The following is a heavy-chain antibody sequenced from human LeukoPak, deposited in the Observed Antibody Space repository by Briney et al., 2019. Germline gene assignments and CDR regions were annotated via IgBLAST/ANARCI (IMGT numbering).Heavy chain of an antibody. V-gene: IGHV3-21*01. Sequence: SCAASGFTFSSYSMNWVRQAPGKGLEWASSISSSSSYIYYADSVKGRFTISRDNAKNSLYLQMNSLRAEDTAVYYCARDGGPTYYDILTGYYMSSYFYYYMDVWGKGTTVTVSS. D-gene: IGHD3-9*01. J-gene: IGHJ6*03. CDR2: ISSSSSYI. CDR3: ARDGGPTYYDILTGYYMSSYFYYYMDV. CDR1: GFTFSSYS.